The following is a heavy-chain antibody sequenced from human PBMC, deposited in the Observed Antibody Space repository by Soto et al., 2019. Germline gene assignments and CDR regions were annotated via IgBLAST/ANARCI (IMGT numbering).Heavy chain of an antibody. CDR3: ARVATDYGDYPYYYYMDV. D-gene: IGHD4-17*01. CDR1: GFTFSSYW. J-gene: IGHJ6*03. Sequence: GGSLRLSCAASGFTFSSYWMSWVRQAPGKGLEWVANIKQDGSEKYYVDSVKGRFTISRDNAKNSLYLQMNSLRAEDTAVYYCARVATDYGDYPYYYYMDVWGKGTTVTVSS. V-gene: IGHV3-7*01. CDR2: IKQDGSEK.